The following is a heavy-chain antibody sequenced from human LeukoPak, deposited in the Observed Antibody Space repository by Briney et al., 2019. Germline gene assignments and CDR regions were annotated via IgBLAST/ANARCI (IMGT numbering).Heavy chain of an antibody. V-gene: IGHV4-59*08. Sequence: PSETLSLTCTVSGGSISSYYWSWIRQPPGKGREGIGDIYYSGSTNYNPSLKSRVTISVDTSKNQFSLKLSSVTAADTAVYYCARLKTTVTAYYYYGMDVWGQGTTVTVSS. CDR3: ARLKTTVTAYYYYGMDV. CDR1: GGSISSYY. J-gene: IGHJ6*02. CDR2: IYYSGST. D-gene: IGHD4-17*01.